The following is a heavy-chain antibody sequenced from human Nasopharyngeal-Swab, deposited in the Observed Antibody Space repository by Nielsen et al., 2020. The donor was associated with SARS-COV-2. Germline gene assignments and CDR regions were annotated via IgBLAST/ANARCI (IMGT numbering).Heavy chain of an antibody. CDR1: GYTFTNYY. V-gene: IGHV1-46*01. J-gene: IGHJ4*02. CDR3: ARARGGYCSGGSCYFDY. CDR2: INPSGGST. Sequence: ASVKVSCKASGYTFTNYYMHWARQAPGQGLELMGIINPSGGSTSYAQKFQGRVTMTRDTSTSTVYMELSSLRSEDTAVYYCARARGGYCSGGSCYFDYWGQGTLVTVSS. D-gene: IGHD2-15*01.